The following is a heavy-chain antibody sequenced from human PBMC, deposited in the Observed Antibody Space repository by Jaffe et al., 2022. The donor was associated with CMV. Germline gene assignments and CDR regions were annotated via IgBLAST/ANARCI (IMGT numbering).Heavy chain of an antibody. V-gene: IGHV3-33*08. CDR2: IWYDGSNK. CDR1: GFTFSSYG. J-gene: IGHJ4*02. CDR3: ARDIGYGSGSGGYFDY. D-gene: IGHD3-10*01. Sequence: QVQLVESGGGVVQPGRSLRLSCAASGFTFSSYGMHWVRQAPGKGLEWVAVIWYDGSNKYYADSVKGRFTISRDNSKNTLYLQMNSLRAEDTAVYYCARDIGYGSGSGGYFDYWGQGTLVTVSS.